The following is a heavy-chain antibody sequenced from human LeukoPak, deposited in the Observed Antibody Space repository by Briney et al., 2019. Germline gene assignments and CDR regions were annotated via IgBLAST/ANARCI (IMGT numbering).Heavy chain of an antibody. Sequence: GGSLRLSCAASGFTFSSYAMHWVRQAPGKGLEWVAVISYDGSNKYYADSVKGRFTISRDNSKNTLYLQMNSLRAEDTAVYYCARAGIAVVMDYYFDYWGQGTLVTVSS. CDR1: GFTFSSYA. D-gene: IGHD6-19*01. CDR3: ARAGIAVVMDYYFDY. V-gene: IGHV3-30-3*01. CDR2: ISYDGSNK. J-gene: IGHJ4*02.